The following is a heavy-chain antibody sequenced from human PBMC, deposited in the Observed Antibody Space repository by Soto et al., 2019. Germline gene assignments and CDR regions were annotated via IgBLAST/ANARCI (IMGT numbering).Heavy chain of an antibody. CDR1: GVSISDTSYY. Sequence: QLQLQESGPGPVKPSETLSLTCNVSGVSISDTSYYWGWIRQPPGKGLEWIGTIYFNGNTFYNPSLKSRLTISVDTSKNQFSLRLTSVTAADTAVYYCARQGSYWGQGTLVAVSS. CDR2: IYFNGNT. J-gene: IGHJ4*02. CDR3: ARQGSY. V-gene: IGHV4-39*01.